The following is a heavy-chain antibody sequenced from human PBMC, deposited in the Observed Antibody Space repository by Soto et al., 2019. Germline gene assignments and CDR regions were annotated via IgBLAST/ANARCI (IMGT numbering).Heavy chain of an antibody. V-gene: IGHV3-64*01. CDR2: ISSNGGST. J-gene: IGHJ6*02. Sequence: GGSLRLSCAASGFTFSSYAMHWVRQAPGKGLEYVSAISSNGGSTYYANSVKGRFTISRDNSKNTLYLQMGSLRAEDMAVYYCAIAGSFYYYYGMDVWGQGTTVTVSS. CDR3: AIAGSFYYYYGMDV. D-gene: IGHD7-27*01. CDR1: GFTFSSYA.